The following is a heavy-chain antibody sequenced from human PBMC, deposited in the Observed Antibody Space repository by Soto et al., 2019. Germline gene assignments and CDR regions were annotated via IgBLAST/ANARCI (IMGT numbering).Heavy chain of an antibody. V-gene: IGHV1-69*13. J-gene: IGHJ5*02. D-gene: IGHD2-2*01. CDR2: IIPIFGTA. CDR3: ARTQPDIVVVPAAIWFDP. CDR1: GGTFSSYA. Sequence: SVKVSCKASGGTFSSYAISWVRQAPGQGLEWMGGIIPIFGTANYAQKFQGRVTITADESTSTAYMELSSLRSEDTAVYYCARTQPDIVVVPAAIWFDPWGQGTLVTVSS.